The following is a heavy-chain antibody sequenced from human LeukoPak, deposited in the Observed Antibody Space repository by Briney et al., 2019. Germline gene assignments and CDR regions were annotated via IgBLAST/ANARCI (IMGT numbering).Heavy chain of an antibody. CDR1: GCTISSYY. CDR3: ARDGDSSGWYNWFDP. D-gene: IGHD6-19*01. Sequence: PSETLSLTCTVSGCTISSYYWSWIRQPAGKGLEWIGSIYTSGSTNYNTSLKSRATISVDKSKNQVSLKLSSVTAADTAVYYCARDGDSSGWYNWFDPWGQGTLVTVSS. V-gene: IGHV4-4*07. J-gene: IGHJ5*02. CDR2: IYTSGST.